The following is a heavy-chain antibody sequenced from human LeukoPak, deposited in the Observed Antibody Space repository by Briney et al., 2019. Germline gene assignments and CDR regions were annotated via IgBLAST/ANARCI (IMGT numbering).Heavy chain of an antibody. CDR1: GYTFTSYG. J-gene: IGHJ6*03. V-gene: IGHV1-18*01. Sequence: GASVKVSCKASGYTFTSYGISWVRQAPGQGLEWMGWISAYNGNTNYAQKLQGRVTMTTDTSTSTAYMELRSLRSDDTAVYYCARGPGRQWLVSPHYYYYMDVWGKGTTVTISS. CDR2: ISAYNGNT. D-gene: IGHD6-19*01. CDR3: ARGPGRQWLVSPHYYYYMDV.